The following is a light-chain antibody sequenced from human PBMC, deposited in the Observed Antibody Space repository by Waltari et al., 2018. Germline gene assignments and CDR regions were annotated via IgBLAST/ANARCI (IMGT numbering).Light chain of an antibody. V-gene: IGKV4-1*01. Sequence: ASLAVSLGERATINCKSSQSVLFSLNNKNYLAWYQQKPGQPPKLLIYWASTRESGVPDRFSGSESGTDFNLTISSLQAEDVAVYYCQQYCTTPLTFGGGTKVEIK. CDR1: QSVLFSLNNKNY. CDR2: WAS. CDR3: QQYCTTPLT. J-gene: IGKJ4*01.